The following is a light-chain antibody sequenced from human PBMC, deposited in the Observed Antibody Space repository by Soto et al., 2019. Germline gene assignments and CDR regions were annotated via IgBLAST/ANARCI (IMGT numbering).Light chain of an antibody. CDR1: SSDVGKYNF. CDR2: DVH. V-gene: IGLV2-11*01. J-gene: IGLJ1*01. CDR3: SSYADIYTFV. Sequence: SVLTQPRSVSGSPGHSVAISCTGTSSDVGKYNFVSWYQQHPGTAPKLIIYDVHRRPSGVPDRFSGSKSGNTASLTISGLQSEDEADYFCSSYADIYTFVFGSGTKVTVL.